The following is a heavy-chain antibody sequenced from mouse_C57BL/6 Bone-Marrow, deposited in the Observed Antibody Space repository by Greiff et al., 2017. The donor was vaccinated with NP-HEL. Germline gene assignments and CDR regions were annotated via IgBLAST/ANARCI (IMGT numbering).Heavy chain of an antibody. CDR1: GYTFTSYW. D-gene: IGHD2-5*01. Sequence: QVQLQQPGAELVRPGSSVKLSCKASGYTFTSYWMHWVKQRPIQGLEWIGNIDPSDSETHYNQKFKDKATLTVDKSSSTAYMQLSSLTSEDSAVYYCAREDSNYVLFDYWGQGTTLTVSS. J-gene: IGHJ2*01. V-gene: IGHV1-52*01. CDR2: IDPSDSET. CDR3: AREDSNYVLFDY.